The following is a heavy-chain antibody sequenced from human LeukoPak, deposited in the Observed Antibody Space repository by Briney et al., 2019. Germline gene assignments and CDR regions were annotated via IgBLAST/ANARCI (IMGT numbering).Heavy chain of an antibody. Sequence: AASVKVSCKASGGTFSSYAISWVRQAPGQGLEWVGGIIPIFGTANYAQKFQGRVTITTDESTSTAYMELSSLRSEDTAVYYCAIAGIQLCPGGVDYWGQGTLVTVSS. CDR2: IIPIFGTA. CDR3: AIAGIQLCPGGVDY. V-gene: IGHV1-69*05. CDR1: GGTFSSYA. D-gene: IGHD5-18*01. J-gene: IGHJ4*02.